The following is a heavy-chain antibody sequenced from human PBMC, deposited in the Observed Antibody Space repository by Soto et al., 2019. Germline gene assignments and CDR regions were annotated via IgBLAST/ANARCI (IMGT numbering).Heavy chain of an antibody. J-gene: IGHJ6*02. CDR3: ARDAQQVANYGVDV. CDR2: FWAGGNIA. Sequence: QVQLVESGGNVVQPGRSLRLSCAASGFSFSNHGMHWVRQAPGQGLEWVAHFWAGGNIAYYAYSVKGRFTISSDHSKNTLSLQMNSLGAEDTVGYYCARDAQQVANYGVDVWGQGTTVTASS. CDR1: GFSFSNHG. V-gene: IGHV3-33*01. D-gene: IGHD6-13*01.